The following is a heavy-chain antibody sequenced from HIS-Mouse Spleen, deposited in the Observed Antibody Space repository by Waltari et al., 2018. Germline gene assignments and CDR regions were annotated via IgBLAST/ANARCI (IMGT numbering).Heavy chain of an antibody. CDR1: GGSISSSSYY. J-gene: IGHJ2*01. CDR3: AREIPYSSSWYDWYFDL. D-gene: IGHD6-13*01. CDR2: IYYSGGT. Sequence: QLQLQESGPGLVKPSETLSLTCTVSGGSISSSSYYWGWIRQPPGKGLEWIGSIYYSGGTYYTPSLKGRVTISGDTSKNQFSLKLSSVTAADTAVYYCAREIPYSSSWYDWYFDLWGRGTLVTVSS. V-gene: IGHV4-39*07.